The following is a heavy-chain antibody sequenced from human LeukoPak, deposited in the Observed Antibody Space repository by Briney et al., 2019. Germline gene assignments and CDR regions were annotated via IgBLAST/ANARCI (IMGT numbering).Heavy chain of an antibody. CDR3: ARLPLSRRYFDY. CDR2: IYPGDSDT. Sequence: GESLKISCKGSGYRFTSYWIGWVRQMPGKGLEWMGIIYPGDSDTRYSPSFQGQVSISADKSITTVYLQWRSLKASDTAMYYCARLPLSRRYFDYWGQGTLVTVSS. D-gene: IGHD3-9*01. CDR1: GYRFTSYW. J-gene: IGHJ4*02. V-gene: IGHV5-51*01.